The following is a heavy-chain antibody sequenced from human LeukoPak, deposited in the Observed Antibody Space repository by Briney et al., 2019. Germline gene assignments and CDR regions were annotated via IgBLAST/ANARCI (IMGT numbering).Heavy chain of an antibody. D-gene: IGHD6-13*01. CDR2: ISSSGDYK. J-gene: IGHJ3*02. CDR3: VRGRSSWFDAFDI. CDR1: RFTFSTYS. V-gene: IGHV3-21*01. Sequence: GGSLRLSCAASRFTFSTYSMNWVRQAPGKGLEWVSCISSSGDYKYYADLLKGRFTISRDNAKNSLYLQMNSLRAEDTAVYYCVRGRSSWFDAFDIWGQGQWSPSLQ.